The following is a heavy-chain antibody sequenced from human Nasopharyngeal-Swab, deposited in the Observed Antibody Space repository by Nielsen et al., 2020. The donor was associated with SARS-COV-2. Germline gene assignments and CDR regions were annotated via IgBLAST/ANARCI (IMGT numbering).Heavy chain of an antibody. Sequence: PGKGLEWIGEINHSGSTNYNPSLKSRVTISVDTSKNQFSLKLSPVTAADTAVYYCARGVIAAAGGDYWGQGTLVTVSS. CDR3: ARGVIAAAGGDY. J-gene: IGHJ4*02. V-gene: IGHV4-34*01. CDR2: INHSGST. D-gene: IGHD6-13*01.